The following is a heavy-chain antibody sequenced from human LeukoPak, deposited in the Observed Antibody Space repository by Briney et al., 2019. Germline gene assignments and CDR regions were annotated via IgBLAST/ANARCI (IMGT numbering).Heavy chain of an antibody. CDR3: ARDHCSSTSCYSYYYGMDV. D-gene: IGHD2-2*02. V-gene: IGHV1-69*13. CDR1: GYTFTGYY. Sequence: ASVKVSCKASGYTFTGYYMHWVRQAPGQGLEWMGGIIPIFGTANYAQKFQGRVTITADESTSTAYMELSSLRSEDTAVYYCARDHCSSTSCYSYYYGMDVWGQGTTVTVSS. CDR2: IIPIFGTA. J-gene: IGHJ6*02.